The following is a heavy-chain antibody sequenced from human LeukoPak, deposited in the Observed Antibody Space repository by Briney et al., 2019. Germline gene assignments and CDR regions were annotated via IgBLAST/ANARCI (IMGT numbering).Heavy chain of an antibody. D-gene: IGHD2-15*01. CDR3: ARDLSWYSYYFDY. CDR2: MRYDGSYK. J-gene: IGHJ4*02. Sequence: GGSLRLSCAASGFTFSTYDMHWVRQAPGKGLDWVAFMRYDGSYKYYADSVKGRFIISRDNSKNTLYLQMNSLRAEDTAVYYCARDLSWYSYYFDYWGQGTLVTVSS. CDR1: GFTFSTYD. V-gene: IGHV3-30*02.